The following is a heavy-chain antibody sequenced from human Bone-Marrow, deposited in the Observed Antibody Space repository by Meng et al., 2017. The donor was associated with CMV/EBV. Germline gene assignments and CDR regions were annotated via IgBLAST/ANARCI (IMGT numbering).Heavy chain of an antibody. CDR3: VSEQLDYYYGMDV. V-gene: IGHV3-48*04. CDR1: TFTFSAYS. J-gene: IGHJ6*02. CDR2: ISTGSDTI. D-gene: IGHD6-6*01. Sequence: GESLKISCVDSTFTFSAYSMNWVRRAPGKGLEWLSYISTGSDTIYYADSVKGRFTISRDNAKNSLYLQMNSLRAEDTAVYYCVSEQLDYYYGMDVWGQGTTVTVSS.